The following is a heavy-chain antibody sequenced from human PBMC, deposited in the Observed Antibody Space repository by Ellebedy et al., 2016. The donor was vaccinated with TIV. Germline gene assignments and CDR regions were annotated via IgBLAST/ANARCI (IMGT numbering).Heavy chain of an antibody. V-gene: IGHV3-53*01. J-gene: IGHJ4*02. CDR3: ARDRPGGGRLDFDY. Sequence: GESLKISCAASGFTVSSNYMSWVRQAPGKGLEWVSVIYSGGSTYYADSVKGRFTISRDNSKNTLYLQMNSLRAADTAVYYCARDRPGGGRLDFDYWGQGTLVTVTS. D-gene: IGHD1-26*01. CDR2: IYSGGST. CDR1: GFTVSSNY.